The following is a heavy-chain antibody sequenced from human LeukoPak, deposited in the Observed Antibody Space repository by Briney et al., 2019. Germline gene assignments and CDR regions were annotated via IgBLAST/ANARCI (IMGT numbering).Heavy chain of an antibody. D-gene: IGHD2-15*01. CDR3: ARDDIVVAVRYYYYGMDV. CDR1: GYTFTSYV. Sequence: SVKVSCKASGYTFTSYVIIWVRQAPGQGLEWMGGIIPIFGTANYAQKFQGRVTITADESTSTAYMELSSLRSEDTAVYYCARDDIVVAVRYYYYGMDVWGQGTTVTVSS. J-gene: IGHJ6*02. V-gene: IGHV1-69*13. CDR2: IIPIFGTA.